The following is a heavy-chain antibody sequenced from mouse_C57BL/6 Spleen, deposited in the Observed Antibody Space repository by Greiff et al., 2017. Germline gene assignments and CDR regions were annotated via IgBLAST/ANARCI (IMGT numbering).Heavy chain of an antibody. CDR2: INPNTGGT. V-gene: IGHV1-42*01. CDR1: GYSFTGYY. Sequence: VQLQQSGPELVKPGASVKISCKASGYSFTGYYMNWVKQSPEKSLEWIGEINPNTGGTTYNQKFKAKATLTVDKTSSTAYMQLKSLTSEDSAVYYCAIGPYVNGVYFDYWGQGTTLTVSS. J-gene: IGHJ2*01. D-gene: IGHD2-1*01. CDR3: AIGPYVNGVYFDY.